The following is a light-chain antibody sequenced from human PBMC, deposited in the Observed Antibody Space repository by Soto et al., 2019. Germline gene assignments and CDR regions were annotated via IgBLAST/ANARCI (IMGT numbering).Light chain of an antibody. Sequence: QSALAQPASVSGSPGQSITISCTGTSSDIGGYKYVSWYQQHPGKAPKLMIYDVSDRPSGVSYRFSGSKSGNTASLTISGLQAEDEDYYYCSSYTSTSTLVFGGGTKLTVL. CDR3: SSYTSTSTLV. V-gene: IGLV2-14*01. CDR2: DVS. J-gene: IGLJ3*02. CDR1: SSDIGGYKY.